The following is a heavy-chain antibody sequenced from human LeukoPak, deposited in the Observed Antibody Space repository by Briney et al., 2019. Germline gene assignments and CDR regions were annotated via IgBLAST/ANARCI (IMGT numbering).Heavy chain of an antibody. Sequence: GGSLRLSCAASGFTFSSYWMHWVRQAPGKGLVWVSRINSDGSSTSYADSVKGRFTISRDNAKNSLYLQMNSLRAEDTAVYYCARGSRGNIAAAGHFDYWGQGTLVTVSS. V-gene: IGHV3-74*01. D-gene: IGHD6-13*01. CDR2: INSDGSST. J-gene: IGHJ4*02. CDR1: GFTFSSYW. CDR3: ARGSRGNIAAAGHFDY.